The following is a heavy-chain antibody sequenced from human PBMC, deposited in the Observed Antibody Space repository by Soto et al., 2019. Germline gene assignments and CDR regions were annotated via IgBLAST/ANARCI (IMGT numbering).Heavy chain of an antibody. J-gene: IGHJ3*02. D-gene: IGHD3-3*01. V-gene: IGHV5-51*01. Sequence: GESLKISCKGSGYSFTSYWIGWVRQMPGKGLEWMGIIYPGDSDTRYSPSFQGQVTISADKSISTAYLQWSSLKASDTAMYYCARSYYDFWSGYDQDRAFDIWGQGTMVTVSS. CDR2: IYPGDSDT. CDR1: GYSFTSYW. CDR3: ARSYYDFWSGYDQDRAFDI.